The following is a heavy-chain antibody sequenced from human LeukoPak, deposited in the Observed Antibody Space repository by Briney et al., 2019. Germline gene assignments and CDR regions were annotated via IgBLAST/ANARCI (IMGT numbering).Heavy chain of an antibody. V-gene: IGHV1-18*01. D-gene: IGHD6-13*01. CDR3: ARAVSSSPYYYYGMDV. CDR1: GYTFTSYG. Sequence: ASVKVSCKASGYTFTSYGISWVRQAPGQGLEWMGWISAYNGNTNYAQKLQGRVTMTTDTSTSTACMELKSLRSDDTAVYYCARAVSSSPYYYYGMDVWGQGTTVTVSS. J-gene: IGHJ6*02. CDR2: ISAYNGNT.